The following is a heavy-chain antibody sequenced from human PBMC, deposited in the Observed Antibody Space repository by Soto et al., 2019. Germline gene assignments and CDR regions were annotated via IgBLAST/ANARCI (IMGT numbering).Heavy chain of an antibody. CDR1: GGSISSGGYS. D-gene: IGHD3-16*01. J-gene: IGHJ4*02. CDR2: IYHSGST. CDR3: ARRTLRYSRGYFDY. V-gene: IGHV4-30-2*01. Sequence: QLQLQESGPGLVKPSQTLSLTCAVSGGSISSGGYSWSWIRQPPGKGLEWIGYIYHSGSTYYNPSLKSRVTISVDRSKNQFSRKLSSVTAADTAVYYCARRTLRYSRGYFDYWGQGTLVTVSS.